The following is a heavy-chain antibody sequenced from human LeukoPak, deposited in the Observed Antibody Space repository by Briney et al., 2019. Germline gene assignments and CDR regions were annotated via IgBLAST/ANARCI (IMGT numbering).Heavy chain of an antibody. Sequence: ASVKVSCKASGYTFTGYYMHWVRQAPGQGLEWMGWINPNSGGTNYAQKFQGRVTMTRDTSISTAYMELSRLRSDDTAVCYCHIHPRRDIVVVPAAPTTLNWFDPWGQGTLVTVSS. D-gene: IGHD2-2*01. CDR3: HIHPRRDIVVVPAAPTTLNWFDP. J-gene: IGHJ5*02. V-gene: IGHV1-2*02. CDR2: INPNSGGT. CDR1: GYTFTGYY.